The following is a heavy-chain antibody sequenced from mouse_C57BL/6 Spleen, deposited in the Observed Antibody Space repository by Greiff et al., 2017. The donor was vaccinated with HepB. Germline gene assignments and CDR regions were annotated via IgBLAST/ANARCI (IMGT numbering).Heavy chain of an antibody. J-gene: IGHJ3*01. CDR3: AREDYDYDWFAY. D-gene: IGHD2-4*01. Sequence: VQLQQSGPELVKPGASVKISCKASGYTFTDYYMNWVKQSHGKSLEWIGDINPNNGGTSYNQKFKGKATLTVDKSSSTAYMELRSLTSEDSAVYYCAREDYDYDWFAYWGQGTLVTVSA. V-gene: IGHV1-26*01. CDR1: GYTFTDYY. CDR2: INPNNGGT.